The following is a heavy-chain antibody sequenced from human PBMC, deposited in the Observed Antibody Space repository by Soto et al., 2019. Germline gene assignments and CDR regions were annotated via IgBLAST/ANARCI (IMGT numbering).Heavy chain of an antibody. D-gene: IGHD3-22*01. CDR3: ARPSYDSSGRAANP. Sequence: SETLSLTCTVSGGSISSGNSYWSWIRQHPGKGLEWIGYIYYSGSTYYNPSLKSRVTISVDTSKNQFSLKLSSVTAADTAVYYCARPSYDSSGRAANPGGRETLVTVS. J-gene: IGHJ5*02. CDR1: GGSISSGNSY. V-gene: IGHV4-31*03. CDR2: IYYSGST.